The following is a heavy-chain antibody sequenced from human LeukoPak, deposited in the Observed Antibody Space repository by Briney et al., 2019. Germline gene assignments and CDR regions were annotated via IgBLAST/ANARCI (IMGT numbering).Heavy chain of an antibody. CDR3: IRGGANSPFDY. CDR1: GFTFGDYT. J-gene: IGHJ4*02. Sequence: GGSLRLSCTTSGFTFGDYTMSWFRQAPGKGLEWVGFIRSKGYGGTTEDAASVKGRFTISRDDSKSIAYLQLNSLKTEDTAVYYCIRGGANSPFDYWGQGTLVTVSS. V-gene: IGHV3-49*03. CDR2: IRSKGYGGTT. D-gene: IGHD3-16*01.